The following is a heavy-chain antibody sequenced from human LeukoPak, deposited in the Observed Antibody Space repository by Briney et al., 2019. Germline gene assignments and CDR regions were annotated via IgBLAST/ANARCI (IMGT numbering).Heavy chain of an antibody. V-gene: IGHV1-24*01. Sequence: GASVKVSCKVSGDTVTGLSIHWVRQAPGHGLEWMGGFDPEDGARIFAQKFQGRVTMTEYTSTDTAYMDLSSLRSEDTAVYYCAKGYACDYSLYWGQGTLVTVSS. CDR1: GDTVTGLS. J-gene: IGHJ4*02. CDR3: AKGYACDYSLY. CDR2: FDPEDGAR. D-gene: IGHD3-22*01.